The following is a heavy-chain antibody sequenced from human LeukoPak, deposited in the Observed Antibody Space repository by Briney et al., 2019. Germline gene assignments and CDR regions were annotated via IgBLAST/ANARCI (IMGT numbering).Heavy chain of an antibody. D-gene: IGHD5-24*01. J-gene: IGHJ4*02. Sequence: SVKVSCKASGATFSSYAISWVRQAPGQGLEWMGRIIPIFGTANYAQKFQGRVTITADKSTSTAYMELSSLRSEDTAVYYCARDSRDGYNERVDTYWGQGTLVTVSS. CDR2: IIPIFGTA. V-gene: IGHV1-69*06. CDR3: ARDSRDGYNERVDTY. CDR1: GATFSSYA.